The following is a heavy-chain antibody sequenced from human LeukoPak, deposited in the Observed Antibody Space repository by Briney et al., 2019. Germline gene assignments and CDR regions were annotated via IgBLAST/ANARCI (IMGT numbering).Heavy chain of an antibody. CDR2: IYYSGST. CDR1: GGSISGYF. J-gene: IGHJ6*02. CDR3: ARQQYYYDNSGSWFYYYGMDV. D-gene: IGHD3-22*01. V-gene: IGHV4-59*08. Sequence: SETLSLTCTVSGGSISGYFWSWIRQPPGKGLEWIGYIYYSGSTNYNPSLKSRVTISVDTSKNQFSLKLSSVTAADTALYYCARQQYYYDNSGSWFYYYGMDVWGPGTTVTVSS.